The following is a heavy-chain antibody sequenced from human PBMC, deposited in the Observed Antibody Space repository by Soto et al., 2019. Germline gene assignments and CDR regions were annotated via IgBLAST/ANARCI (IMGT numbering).Heavy chain of an antibody. D-gene: IGHD2-2*01. CDR1: GGSISSSSYY. Sequence: QLQLQESGPGLVKPSETLSLTCTVSGGSISSSSYYWGWIRQPPGKGLEWIGSIYYSGSTYYNPSLKSRVTISVATSKNQFSLQLSSVTAADTAVYYCARGDIVVVPAADLNWFDPWGQGTLVTVSS. V-gene: IGHV4-39*01. CDR2: IYYSGST. CDR3: ARGDIVVVPAADLNWFDP. J-gene: IGHJ5*02.